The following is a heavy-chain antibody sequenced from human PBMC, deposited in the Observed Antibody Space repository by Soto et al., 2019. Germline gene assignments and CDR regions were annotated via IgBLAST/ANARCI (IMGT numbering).Heavy chain of an antibody. CDR3: ARQPESTSYFDY. Sequence: LSLTCSVPGASISTSSDFWGWIRQAPGKGLEWIGNVYQSGTTRLNPSLKSRVSIFVDRSKNQFSLELNSATAADRAVYYCARQPESTSYFDYLGQGILVTVSS. CDR1: GASISTSSDF. V-gene: IGHV4-39*01. CDR2: VYQSGTT. J-gene: IGHJ4*02.